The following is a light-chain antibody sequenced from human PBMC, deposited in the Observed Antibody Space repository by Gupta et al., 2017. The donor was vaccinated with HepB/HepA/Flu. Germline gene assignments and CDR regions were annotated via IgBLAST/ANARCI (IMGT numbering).Light chain of an antibody. Sequence: PGERVTLSCRASQSVKNDLAWYQQTPGQAPRLLIFGASNRATGIPARFSGSGSGTDFTLTISSLQSEDFAVYYCQQYNNWPPLTFGGGTKVEIK. CDR1: QSVKND. CDR3: QQYNNWPPLT. V-gene: IGKV3-15*01. CDR2: GAS. J-gene: IGKJ4*01.